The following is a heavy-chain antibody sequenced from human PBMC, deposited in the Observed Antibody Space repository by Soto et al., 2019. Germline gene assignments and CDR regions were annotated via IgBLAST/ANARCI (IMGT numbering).Heavy chain of an antibody. CDR1: GGSFSGYY. Sequence: QVQLQQWGAGLLKPSETLSLTCAVYGGSFSGYYWSWIRQPPGKGLEWIGEINHSGSTNYNPSLKSRVTISVDTSKNQFSLKLSSVTAADTAVYYCARGSDSSSSDFDYWGQGTLVTVSS. D-gene: IGHD6-6*01. CDR3: ARGSDSSSSDFDY. V-gene: IGHV4-34*01. J-gene: IGHJ4*02. CDR2: INHSGST.